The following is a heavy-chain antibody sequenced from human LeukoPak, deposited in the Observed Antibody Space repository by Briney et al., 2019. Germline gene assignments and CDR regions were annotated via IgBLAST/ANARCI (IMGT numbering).Heavy chain of an antibody. D-gene: IGHD2-21*02. CDR2: IYYRGSI. Sequence: SETLSLTCTVSGGSISGYYWSWIRQPPGKGLEWIGYIYYRGSINYNPTLKSRVTISVDTSKNEFSLKLSSVTAADMALYYCARAYCGGDCWVGYFFDNWGQGTLVAVSS. CDR1: GGSISGYY. V-gene: IGHV4-59*01. J-gene: IGHJ4*02. CDR3: ARAYCGGDCWVGYFFDN.